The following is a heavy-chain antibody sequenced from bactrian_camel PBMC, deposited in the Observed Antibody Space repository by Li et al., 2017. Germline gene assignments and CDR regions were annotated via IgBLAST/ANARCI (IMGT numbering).Heavy chain of an antibody. D-gene: IGHD7*01. Sequence: HVQLVESGGGSVGSGGSLRLSCAYSGVPYSDCNKGWFRQAPGKERELVSTMATDGTTTYADSVKGRFTISQDNTKNQLYLQLNSLKTEDTAMYYCACETGGTYRLGLNVRGQGTQVTVS. CDR2: MATDGTT. CDR3: ACETGGTYRLGLNV. V-gene: IGHV3S53*01. CDR1: GVPYSDCN. J-gene: IGHJ4*01.